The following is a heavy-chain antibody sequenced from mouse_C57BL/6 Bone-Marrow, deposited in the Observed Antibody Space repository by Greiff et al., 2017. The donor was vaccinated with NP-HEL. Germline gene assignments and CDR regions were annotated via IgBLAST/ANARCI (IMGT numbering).Heavy chain of an antibody. J-gene: IGHJ4*01. CDR3: ARIYYAMDY. Sequence: EVMLVESGGGLVKPGGSLKLSCAASGFTFSSYAMSWVRQTPEKRLEWVATISDGGSYTYYPDNVKGRFTISRDNAKNNLYLQMSHLKSEDTAMYYCARIYYAMDYWGQGTSVTVSS. V-gene: IGHV5-4*03. CDR2: ISDGGSYT. CDR1: GFTFSSYA.